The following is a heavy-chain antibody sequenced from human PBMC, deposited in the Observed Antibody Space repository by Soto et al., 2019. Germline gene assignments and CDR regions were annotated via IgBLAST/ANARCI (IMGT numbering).Heavy chain of an antibody. J-gene: IGHJ4*02. Sequence: PGGSLRLSCAASGFTFSSYGMHWVRQAPGKGLEWVAVIWYDGSNKYYADSVKGRFTISRDNSKNTLYLQMNSLRAEDTAVYYCVRRGVSHGFDYWGQGTLVTVSS. D-gene: IGHD3-16*01. CDR2: IWYDGSNK. CDR3: VRRGVSHGFDY. V-gene: IGHV3-33*01. CDR1: GFTFSSYG.